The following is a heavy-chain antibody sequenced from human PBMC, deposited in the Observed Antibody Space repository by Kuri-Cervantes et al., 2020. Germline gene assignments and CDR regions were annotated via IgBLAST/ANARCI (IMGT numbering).Heavy chain of an antibody. D-gene: IGHD3-9*01. Sequence: GESLKISCAASGFTFSSYAMSWVRQAPGKGLERVSAISGSGGSTYYADSVKGRFTISRDNSKNTLYLQMNSLRAEDTAVYYCAKALTGYYRGFDYWGQGTLVTVSS. V-gene: IGHV3-23*01. CDR2: ISGSGGST. CDR3: AKALTGYYRGFDY. CDR1: GFTFSSYA. J-gene: IGHJ4*02.